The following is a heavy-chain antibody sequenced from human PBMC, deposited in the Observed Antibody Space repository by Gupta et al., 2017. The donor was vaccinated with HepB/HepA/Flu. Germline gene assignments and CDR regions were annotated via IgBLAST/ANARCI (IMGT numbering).Heavy chain of an antibody. V-gene: IGHV5-51*01. D-gene: IGHD2-21*01. CDR3: ARLLKTIVVVIGPTEGHGAFDI. J-gene: IGHJ3*02. CDR2: IYPGDSDT. Sequence: GKGLEWMGIIYPGDSDTRYSPSFQGQVTISADKSISTAYLQWSSLKASDTAMYYCARLLKTIVVVIGPTEGHGAFDIWGQGTMVTVSS.